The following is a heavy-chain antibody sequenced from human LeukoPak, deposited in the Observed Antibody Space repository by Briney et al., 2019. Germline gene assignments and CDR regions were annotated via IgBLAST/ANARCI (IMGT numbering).Heavy chain of an antibody. CDR2: ISSSSSYI. D-gene: IGHD6-13*01. J-gene: IGHJ4*02. CDR3: ATLHYSSSGDY. CDR1: GFTFSSYS. V-gene: IGHV3-21*01. Sequence: GGSLRLSCAASGFTFSSYSMNWVRQAPGKGMEWVSSISSSSSYIYYADSVKGRFTISRDNAKNSLYLQMNSLRAEDTAVYYCATLHYSSSGDYWGQGTLVTVSS.